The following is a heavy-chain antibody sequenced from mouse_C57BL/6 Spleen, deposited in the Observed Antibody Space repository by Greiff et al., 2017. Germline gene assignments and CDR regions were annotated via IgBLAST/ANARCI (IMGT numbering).Heavy chain of an antibody. Sequence: QVHVKQSGAELVKPGASVKISCKASGYAFSSYWMNWVKQRPGKGLEWIGQIYPGDGDTNYNGKFKGKATLTADKSSSTAYMQLSSLTSEDSAVYFCATVGDYDDGYYAMDYWGQGTSVTVSS. J-gene: IGHJ4*01. V-gene: IGHV1-80*01. CDR3: ATVGDYDDGYYAMDY. CDR1: GYAFSSYW. CDR2: IYPGDGDT. D-gene: IGHD2-4*01.